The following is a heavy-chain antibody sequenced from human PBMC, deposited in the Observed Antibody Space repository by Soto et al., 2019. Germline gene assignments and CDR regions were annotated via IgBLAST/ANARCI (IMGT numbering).Heavy chain of an antibody. D-gene: IGHD3-10*01. V-gene: IGHV3-30-3*01. CDR1: GFTFSSYA. Sequence: QVQLVESGGGVVQPGRSLRLSCAASGFTFSSYAMHWVRQAPGKGLEWVAVIPYDGSNKYYADSVKGRFTISRDNSKNTLYLQMNSLRAEDTAVYYCARPAGLWFGEYPFDYWGQGTLVTVAA. CDR2: IPYDGSNK. J-gene: IGHJ4*02. CDR3: ARPAGLWFGEYPFDY.